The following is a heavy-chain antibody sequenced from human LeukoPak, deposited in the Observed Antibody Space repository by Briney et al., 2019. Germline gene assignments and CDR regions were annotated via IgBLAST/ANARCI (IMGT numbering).Heavy chain of an antibody. CDR1: GFTFSNYA. CDR3: AKSAYDFQRSFDY. J-gene: IGHJ4*02. V-gene: IGHV3-23*01. Sequence: GGSLRLSCAASGFTFSNYAMNWVRQAPGKGLEWVSGISISGGTTYYPDSVKGRFTISRDNSKNTLYLQMNSLRAEDTAVYYCAKSAYDFQRSFDYWGQGTLVTVSS. D-gene: IGHD3-3*01. CDR2: ISISGGTT.